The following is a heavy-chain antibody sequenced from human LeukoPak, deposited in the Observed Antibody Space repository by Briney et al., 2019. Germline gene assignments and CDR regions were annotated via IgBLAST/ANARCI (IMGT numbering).Heavy chain of an antibody. J-gene: IGHJ4*02. CDR1: GYSISSGYY. CDR3: ARDLVYYFDY. V-gene: IGHV4-38-2*02. Sequence: SETLSLTCTVSGYSISSGYYRGWIRQPPGKGLEWIGSIYHSGSTYYNPSLKSRVTISVDTSKNQFSLKLSSVTAADTAVYYCARDLVYYFDYWGQGTLVTVSS. D-gene: IGHD5/OR15-5a*01. CDR2: IYHSGST.